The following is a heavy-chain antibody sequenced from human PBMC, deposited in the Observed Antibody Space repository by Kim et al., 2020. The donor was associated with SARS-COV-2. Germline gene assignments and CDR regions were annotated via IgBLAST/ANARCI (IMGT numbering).Heavy chain of an antibody. V-gene: IGHV4-59*01. J-gene: IGHJ6*02. CDR3: ATTYSSRPISSYYDGVDV. Sequence: SETLSLTCSVSGASISSYYWGWIRQSPGKGLEWIGYVYYNGYTSYDPSLKSRLTMSVDTSKNQVSLRLTSVTSADTAVYYCATTYSSRPISSYYDGVDVWGQGTTVTVSS. CDR1: GASISSYY. CDR2: VYYNGYT. D-gene: IGHD4-4*01.